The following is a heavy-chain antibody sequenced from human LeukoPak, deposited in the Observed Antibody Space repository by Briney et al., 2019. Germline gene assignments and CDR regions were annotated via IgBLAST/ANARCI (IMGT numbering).Heavy chain of an antibody. CDR2: IYNSGST. D-gene: IGHD3-9*01. CDR1: GGSISRGSYY. CDR3: ARVDRYYDILD. Sequence: PSETLSLTCIVSGGSISRGSYYWNWIRQPAGKGLEWMGRIYNSGSTNYNPSLKSRVTISTDMSKNQFSLKLNSVTAADTAVYYCARVDRYYDILDWGQGTLVTVSS. J-gene: IGHJ4*02. V-gene: IGHV4-61*02.